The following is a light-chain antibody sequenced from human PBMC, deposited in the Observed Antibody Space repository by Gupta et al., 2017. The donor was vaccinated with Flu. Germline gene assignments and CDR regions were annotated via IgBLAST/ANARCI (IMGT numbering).Light chain of an antibody. J-gene: IGKJ1*01. CDR1: QNIFYSSNNKIN. CDR3: QQYDSSPPT. V-gene: IGKV4-1*01. CDR2: WAS. Sequence: SLGERATINCRSSQNIFYSSNNKINLAWYRQKPGQPPELLITWASTRESGVPDRFSGGGSGTDFTLTISSLQAEDVAVYYCQQYDSSPPTFGQGTRVEIK.